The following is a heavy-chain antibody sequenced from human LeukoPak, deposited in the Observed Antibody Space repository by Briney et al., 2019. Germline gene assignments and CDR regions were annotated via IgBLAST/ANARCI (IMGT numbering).Heavy chain of an antibody. D-gene: IGHD6-13*01. Sequence: PSETLSLTCAVYGGSFSGYYWSWVRQPPGKGLEWVGEINHSGSTNYNPSLKSRVTISVDTSKNQFSLKLSSVTAADTAVYYCARGRYSSSWYGYHYYMDVWGKGTTVTVSS. CDR3: ARGRYSSSWYGYHYYMDV. CDR1: GGSFSGYY. V-gene: IGHV4-34*01. CDR2: INHSGST. J-gene: IGHJ6*03.